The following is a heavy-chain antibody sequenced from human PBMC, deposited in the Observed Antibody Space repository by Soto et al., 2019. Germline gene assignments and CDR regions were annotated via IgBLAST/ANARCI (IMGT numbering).Heavy chain of an antibody. CDR3: ARRDHTGIRRRYFDY. J-gene: IGHJ4*02. CDR1: GGTFSSYA. CDR2: IIPIFGTA. D-gene: IGHD1-20*01. Sequence: SVKVSCKASGGTFSSYAISWVRQAPGQGLEWMGGIIPIFGTANYAQKFQGRVTITADESTSTAYMELSSLRSEDTAVYYCARRDHTGIRRRYFDYWGQGTLVTVS. V-gene: IGHV1-69*13.